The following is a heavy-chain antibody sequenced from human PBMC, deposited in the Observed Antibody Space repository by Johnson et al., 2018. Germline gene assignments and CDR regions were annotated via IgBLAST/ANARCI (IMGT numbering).Heavy chain of an antibody. CDR2: IYYSGST. V-gene: IGHV4-59*01. CDR1: GGSISTYY. D-gene: IGHD6-13*01. J-gene: IGHJ3*02. Sequence: QVQLVESGPGLVKPTETLSLTCTVSGGSISTYYWTWIRPPPGKGLEWIGYIYYSGSTNYNPPLTSRVTISVDTSKNHSSLKLTSVTAADTAVYYCASGRYSRDAFDIWGQGTMGTVSS. CDR3: ASGRYSRDAFDI.